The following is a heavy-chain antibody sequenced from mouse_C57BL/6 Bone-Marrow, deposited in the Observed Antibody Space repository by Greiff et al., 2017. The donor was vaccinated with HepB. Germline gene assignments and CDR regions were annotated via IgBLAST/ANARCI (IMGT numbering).Heavy chain of an antibody. CDR2: IYPGDGDT. CDR3: EGVRMRRAVDY. V-gene: IGHV1-82*01. J-gene: IGHJ4*01. Sequence: VQLQQSGSELVKPGASVKISCKASGYAFTSSWMNWVKQRPGKGLEWIGRIYPGDGDTNYNGKFKGKATLTADKSSSTAYMQLSSLTSEDSAVYYCEGVRMRRAVDYWGQGTSVTVSS. CDR1: GYAFTSSW.